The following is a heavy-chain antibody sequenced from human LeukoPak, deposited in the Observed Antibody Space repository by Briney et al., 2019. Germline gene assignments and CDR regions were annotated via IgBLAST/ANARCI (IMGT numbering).Heavy chain of an antibody. D-gene: IGHD4-17*01. Sequence: SETLSLTCAVSGGSISGYFWSWIRQPPGKGLEWIGYMYYSASTKYNPSLKSRATISVDMSKNQFSLKLTSVTAADTAVYYCARQSDYRFDYWGQGTLATVSS. CDR1: GGSISGYF. V-gene: IGHV4-59*08. J-gene: IGHJ4*02. CDR3: ARQSDYRFDY. CDR2: MYYSAST.